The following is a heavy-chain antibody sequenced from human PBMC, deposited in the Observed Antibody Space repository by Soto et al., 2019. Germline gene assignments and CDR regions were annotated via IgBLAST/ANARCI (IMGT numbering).Heavy chain of an antibody. CDR3: AKDLEFLSKGHPWPQPYFQH. Sequence: GGSLRLSCAASGFTFSSYGMHWVRQAPGKGLEWVAVISYDGSNKYYADSVKGRFTISRDNSKNTLYLQMNSLRAEDTAVYYCAKDLEFLSKGHPWPQPYFQHWGQGTLVTVSS. CDR2: ISYDGSNK. CDR1: GFTFSSYG. J-gene: IGHJ1*01. D-gene: IGHD3-3*01. V-gene: IGHV3-30*18.